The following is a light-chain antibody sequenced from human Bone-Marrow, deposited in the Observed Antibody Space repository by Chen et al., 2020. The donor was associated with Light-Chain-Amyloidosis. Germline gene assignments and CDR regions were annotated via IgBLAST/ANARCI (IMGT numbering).Light chain of an antibody. CDR3: SAYTRSNTRV. CDR1: SSDVGAYNF. Sequence: QSALTQPASVSGSPGQSITIPCTGTSSDVGAYNFVSWYQQNPGKVPNLLIYEVSYRPSGVSNRFSGSKSGNTASLTISGLQAEDEADYYCSAYTRSNTRVFGGGTKLTVI. CDR2: EVS. J-gene: IGLJ2*01. V-gene: IGLV2-14*01.